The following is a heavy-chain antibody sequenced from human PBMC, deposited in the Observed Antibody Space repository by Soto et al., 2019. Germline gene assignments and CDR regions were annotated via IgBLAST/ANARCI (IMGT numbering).Heavy chain of an antibody. CDR1: GFTFSNYV. CDR3: VKEQAVLTPNFAFDG. V-gene: IGHV3-64D*08. D-gene: IGHD2-21*02. Sequence: PGGSLRLSCSASGFTFSNYVMHWVRQAPGRGLEYVSAIDSNGGITYYADSVKGRFTISRDNSKNTLYLQMRSLWAEDTAVYYYVKEQAVLTPNFAFDGWGQGTMVT. J-gene: IGHJ3*01. CDR2: IDSNGGIT.